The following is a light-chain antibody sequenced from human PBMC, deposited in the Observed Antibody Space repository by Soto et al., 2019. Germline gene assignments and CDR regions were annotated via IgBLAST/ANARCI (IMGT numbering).Light chain of an antibody. Sequence: QSALTQPPSASASPGQSVTISCTGTSSDVGGYNYVSWYQQHPGQAPKLMIYEVNKWPSGVPDRFSGSKSGNTASLTVSGLQAEDEADYYCNSYAGSNNWVFGGGTKLTVL. CDR2: EVN. CDR3: NSYAGSNNWV. V-gene: IGLV2-8*01. J-gene: IGLJ3*02. CDR1: SSDVGGYNY.